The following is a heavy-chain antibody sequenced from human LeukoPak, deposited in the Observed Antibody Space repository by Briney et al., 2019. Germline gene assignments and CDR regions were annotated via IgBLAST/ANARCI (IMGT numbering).Heavy chain of an antibody. CDR2: IYYSGST. D-gene: IGHD2-15*01. CDR1: GGSISSSSYY. CDR3: ARYCSGGSCFDY. Sequence: SETLSLTCTVSGGSISSSSYYWGWIRQPPGKGLEWIGSIYYSGSTYYNPSLKSRVTISVDTSKNQFSLKLSSVTAADTAVYYCARYCSGGSCFDYWGQGTLVTVST. J-gene: IGHJ4*02. V-gene: IGHV4-39*01.